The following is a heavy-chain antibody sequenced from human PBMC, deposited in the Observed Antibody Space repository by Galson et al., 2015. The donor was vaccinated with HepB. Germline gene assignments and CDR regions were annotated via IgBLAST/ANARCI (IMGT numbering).Heavy chain of an antibody. J-gene: IGHJ4*02. CDR3: TTEGLWFGKLFYPEPRFDY. CDR2: IKSKTDGGTT. Sequence: SLRLSCAASGFTFSNAWMSWVRQAPGKGLEWVGRIKSKTDGGTTDYAAPVKGRFTISRDDSKNTLYLQMNSLKTEDTAVYYCTTEGLWFGKLFYPEPRFDYWGQGTLVTVSS. V-gene: IGHV3-15*01. D-gene: IGHD3-10*01. CDR1: GFTFSNAW.